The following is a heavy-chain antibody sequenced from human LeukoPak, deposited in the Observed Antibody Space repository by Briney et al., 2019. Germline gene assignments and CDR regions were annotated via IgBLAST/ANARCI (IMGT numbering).Heavy chain of an antibody. CDR2: ICYSEST. CDR1: GGPISSYY. Sequence: TSETLSLTCTVSGGPISSYYWSWIRQPPGKGLEWIGYICYSESTNYNPSLKNRVTISVDTSKNQFPLKLSSVTAADTAMYYCARSGRRSYDILTGGHRGRFDPWGQGTLVIVSS. V-gene: IGHV4-59*01. CDR3: ARSGRRSYDILTGGHRGRFDP. D-gene: IGHD3-9*01. J-gene: IGHJ5*02.